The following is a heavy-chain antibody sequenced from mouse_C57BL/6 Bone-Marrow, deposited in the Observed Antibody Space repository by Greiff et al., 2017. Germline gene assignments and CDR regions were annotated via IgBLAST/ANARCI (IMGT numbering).Heavy chain of an antibody. Sequence: EVKLMESGAELVRPGASVKLSCTASGFNIKDDYMHWVKQRPEQGLEWIGWIDPENGDTEYASKFQGKATIPADTSSNTAYLQLSSLTSEDTAVYYCTTIPNLFFAYWGQGTLVTVSA. J-gene: IGHJ3*01. CDR2: IDPENGDT. CDR3: TTIPNLFFAY. D-gene: IGHD1-1*01. CDR1: GFNIKDDY. V-gene: IGHV14-4*01.